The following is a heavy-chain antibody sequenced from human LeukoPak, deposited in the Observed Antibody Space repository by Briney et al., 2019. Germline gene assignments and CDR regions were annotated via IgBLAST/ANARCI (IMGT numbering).Heavy chain of an antibody. CDR2: IYWDDDK. CDR1: GFSLSTSGVG. V-gene: IGHV2-5*02. Sequence: SGPTLVKPTQTLTLTCTFSGFSLSTSGVGVGWIRQPPGKALEWLALIYWDDDKRYSPSLRSRLTITKDTSKNQVVLTMTNMDPVDTATYYCAHRNIYGGSPRFDYWGQGTLVTVSS. CDR3: AHRNIYGGSPRFDY. J-gene: IGHJ4*02. D-gene: IGHD2-15*01.